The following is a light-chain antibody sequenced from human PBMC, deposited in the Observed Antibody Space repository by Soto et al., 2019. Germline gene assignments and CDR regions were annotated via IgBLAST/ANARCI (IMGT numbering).Light chain of an antibody. CDR1: SSDVGGYNY. V-gene: IGLV2-14*01. CDR2: DVS. CDR3: SSYTSSSTA. J-gene: IGLJ1*01. Sequence: QSALTQPASVSGSPGQSITISCTGTSSDVGGYNYASWYQQHPGKAPKLMIYDVSNRPSGVSNRFSGSKSGNTASLTISGLQAEDEADYYCSSYTSSSTAFGTGTKDTVL.